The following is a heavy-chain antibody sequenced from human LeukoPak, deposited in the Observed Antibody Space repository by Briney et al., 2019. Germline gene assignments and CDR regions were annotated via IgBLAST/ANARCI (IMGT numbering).Heavy chain of an antibody. CDR2: IYYSGIT. D-gene: IGHD3-22*01. Sequence: SETLSLTCTVAGGSISTYYWNWIRQPPGKGLELIGYIYYSGITNYNPSLKSRVTISVDTSKNQFSLKLSSVTAADTAVYYCARDLRDSSGYWTFDSWGQGTLVTVSS. CDR1: GGSISTYY. CDR3: ARDLRDSSGYWTFDS. V-gene: IGHV4-59*01. J-gene: IGHJ4*02.